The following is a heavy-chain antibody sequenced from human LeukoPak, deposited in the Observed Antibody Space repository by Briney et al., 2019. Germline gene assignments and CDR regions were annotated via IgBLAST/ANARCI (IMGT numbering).Heavy chain of an antibody. V-gene: IGHV4-4*02. J-gene: IGHJ3*02. CDR1: GGSISSSNW. CDR3: ARDPLRIDAFDT. D-gene: IGHD4-17*01. CDR2: IYYSGST. Sequence: SETLSLTCAVSGGSISSSNWWSWVRQPPGKGLEWIGYIYYSGSTYYNPSLKSRVTISVDTSKNQFSLKLSSVTAADTAVYYCARDPLRIDAFDTWGQGTMVTVSS.